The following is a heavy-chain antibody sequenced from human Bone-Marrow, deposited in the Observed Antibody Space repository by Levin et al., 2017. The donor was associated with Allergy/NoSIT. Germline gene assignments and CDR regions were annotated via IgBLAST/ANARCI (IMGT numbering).Heavy chain of an antibody. D-gene: IGHD3-22*01. Sequence: PGGSLRLSCAASGFTFSSYSMNWVRQAPGKGLEWVSSISSSSSYIYYADSVKGRFTISRDNAKNSLYLQMNSLRAEDTAVYYCARDRGYYYDSSGYYPGGSDYWGQGTLVTVSS. CDR2: ISSSSSYI. CDR1: GFTFSSYS. V-gene: IGHV3-21*01. CDR3: ARDRGYYYDSSGYYPGGSDY. J-gene: IGHJ4*02.